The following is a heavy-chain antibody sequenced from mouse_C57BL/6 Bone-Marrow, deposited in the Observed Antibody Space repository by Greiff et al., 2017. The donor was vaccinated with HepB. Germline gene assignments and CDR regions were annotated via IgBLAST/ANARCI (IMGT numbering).Heavy chain of an antibody. CDR1: GYAFSSSW. J-gene: IGHJ2*01. D-gene: IGHD2-3*01. V-gene: IGHV1-82*01. Sequence: QVQLQQSGPELVKPGASVKISCKASGYAFSSSWMNWVKQRPGQGLDWIGRIYPGDGNTNYNEKFKGRATLIAAKSSSTAYMQLSSLTSEDSAIYFCARDPLYDDCNVEYFDDWGQGTTLTVSS. CDR2: IYPGDGNT. CDR3: ARDPLYDDCNVEYFDD.